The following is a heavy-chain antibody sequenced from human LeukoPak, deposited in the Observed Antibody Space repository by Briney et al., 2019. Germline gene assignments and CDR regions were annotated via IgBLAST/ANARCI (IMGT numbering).Heavy chain of an antibody. Sequence: GGSLRLSCAASGFTFSSYEMNWVRQAPGKGLEWVSYISSSGSTIYYADSVKGRFTISRDNAKNSLYLQMNSLRAEDTAVYYCARRGYSYGQYYYYYYYMDVWGKGTTVTVSS. CDR3: ARRGYSYGQYYYYYYYMDV. CDR1: GFTFSSYE. D-gene: IGHD5-18*01. V-gene: IGHV3-48*03. CDR2: ISSSGSTI. J-gene: IGHJ6*03.